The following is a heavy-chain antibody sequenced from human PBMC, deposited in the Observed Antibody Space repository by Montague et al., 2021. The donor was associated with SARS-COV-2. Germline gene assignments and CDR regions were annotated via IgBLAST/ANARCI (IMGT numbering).Heavy chain of an antibody. CDR1: GASISSSNYF. D-gene: IGHD3-16*01. CDR3: ARDVGEVFSGSEADGGFDD. Sequence: SETLSLTCTVSGASISSSNYFWGWIRQPPGKGLEWIGCIDFGGGTHYNPSLKSRVTISVDTSKNQFSLKLTSATAADTAVYWCARDVGEVFSGSEADGGFDDWGQGTLVSVSS. J-gene: IGHJ4*03. V-gene: IGHV4-39*07. CDR2: IDFGGGT.